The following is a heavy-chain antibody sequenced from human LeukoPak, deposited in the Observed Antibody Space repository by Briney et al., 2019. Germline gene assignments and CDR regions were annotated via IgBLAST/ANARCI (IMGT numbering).Heavy chain of an antibody. CDR2: INTNTGNP. J-gene: IGHJ3*02. V-gene: IGHV7-4-1*02. D-gene: IGHD5-18*01. Sequence: ASVKVSCKASGYTFTRYDINWMRQAPGQGLEWMGWINTNTGNPTYAQGFTGRFVFSLDTSVSTAYLQISSLKPEDTAVYFCARGLPKIQLYLGDAFDIWGQGTMVTVSS. CDR3: ARGLPKIQLYLGDAFDI. CDR1: GYTFTRYD.